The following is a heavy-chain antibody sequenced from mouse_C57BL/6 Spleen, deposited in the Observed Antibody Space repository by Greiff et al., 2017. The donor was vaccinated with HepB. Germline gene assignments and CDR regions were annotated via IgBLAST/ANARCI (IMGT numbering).Heavy chain of an antibody. J-gene: IGHJ3*01. CDR3: ARRGYGSSYGFAY. CDR1: GYAFSSYW. V-gene: IGHV1-80*01. Sequence: VMLVESGAELVKPGASVKISCKASGYAFSSYWMNWVKQRPGKGLEWIGQIYPGDGDTNYNGKFKGKATLTADKSSSTAYMQLSSLTSEDSAVYFCARRGYGSSYGFAYWGQGTLVTVSA. D-gene: IGHD1-1*01. CDR2: IYPGDGDT.